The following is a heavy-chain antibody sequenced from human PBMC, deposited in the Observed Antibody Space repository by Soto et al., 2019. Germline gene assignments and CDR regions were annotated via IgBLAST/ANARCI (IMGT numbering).Heavy chain of an antibody. Sequence: LSLTCAVSGGYLTSNICGTWVRQPPGLGLEWIGEIYRTGSTNYNPSLKSRVTISLDKSENQFSLKVTSLTAADTAVYYCASRDPGTSVDYWGQGTLVTASS. V-gene: IGHV4-4*02. CDR2: IYRTGST. D-gene: IGHD1-7*01. CDR1: GGYLTSNIC. J-gene: IGHJ4*02. CDR3: ASRDPGTSVDY.